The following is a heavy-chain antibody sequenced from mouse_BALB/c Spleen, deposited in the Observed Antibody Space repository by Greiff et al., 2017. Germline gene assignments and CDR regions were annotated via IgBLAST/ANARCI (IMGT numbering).Heavy chain of an antibody. CDR1: GFSLTSYG. CDR2: IWGDGST. D-gene: IGHD1-1*01. V-gene: IGHV2-3*01. J-gene: IGHJ3*01. Sequence: QVQLKESGPGLVAPLQSLSITCTVSGFSLTSYGVSWVRQPPGKGLEWLGVIWGDGSTNYHSALISRLSISKDNSKSQVFLKLNSLQTDDTATYYCAKKEPNYYGSSSAWFAYWGQGTLVTVSA. CDR3: AKKEPNYYGSSSAWFAY.